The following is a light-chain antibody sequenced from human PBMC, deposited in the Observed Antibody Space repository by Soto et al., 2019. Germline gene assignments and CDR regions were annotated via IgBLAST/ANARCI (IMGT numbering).Light chain of an antibody. Sequence: GMPQPPHSLPVTLGQPASISCRSNQSLVHSDGIAYFSWFQQRPGRSPRRLIYKVSNRDSGVPARFSGSGSGTDFALKISWLEAEDVGVYYCMQGTHWPITFCQGTRLEI. J-gene: IGKJ5*01. CDR1: QSLVHSDGIAY. CDR2: KVS. V-gene: IGKV2-30*02. CDR3: MQGTHWPIT.